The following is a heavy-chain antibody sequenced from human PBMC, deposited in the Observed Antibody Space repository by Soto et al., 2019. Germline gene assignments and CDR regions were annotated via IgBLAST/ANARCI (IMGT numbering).Heavy chain of an antibody. J-gene: IGHJ5*02. Sequence: GESLKISCRTSGYKFTSSWIAWVRQMPGKGLELMGIIFPSDSDTRYSPSFQGQVTISADRSTSTVFLQWASLKASDTAVYFCARKDKSGYFNWFDPWGQGTLVTVSS. V-gene: IGHV5-51*01. CDR3: ARKDKSGYFNWFDP. CDR2: IFPSDSDT. CDR1: GYKFTSSW. D-gene: IGHD3-22*01.